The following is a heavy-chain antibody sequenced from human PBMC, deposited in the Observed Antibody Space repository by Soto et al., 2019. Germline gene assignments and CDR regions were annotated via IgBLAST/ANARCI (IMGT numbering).Heavy chain of an antibody. V-gene: IGHV3-30-3*01. CDR1: GFTFSSYA. CDR3: ARDTEGAGDY. J-gene: IGHJ4*02. D-gene: IGHD2-8*02. CDR2: ISYDGSNK. Sequence: QVQLVESGGGVVQPGRSLRLSCAASGFTFSSYAMHWVRQAPGKGLEWVAVISYDGSNKYYADSVKGRFTISRDNSKNTLYLQMNSLRAEDTAVYYCARDTEGAGDYWGQGTPVTVSS.